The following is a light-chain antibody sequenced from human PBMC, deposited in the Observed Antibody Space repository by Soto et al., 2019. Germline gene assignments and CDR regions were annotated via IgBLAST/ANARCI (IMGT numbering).Light chain of an antibody. CDR1: QSISSW. Sequence: DIQMTQSPSTLSASVGDRVTITCRASQSISSWLAWYQQKPGEAPKLLIYKASNLDSGVPSRFSGSGSETEFSLTISSLQLDDFAAYYCQQYKSFSWTFGQGTKVEVK. V-gene: IGKV1-5*03. CDR3: QQYKSFSWT. J-gene: IGKJ1*01. CDR2: KAS.